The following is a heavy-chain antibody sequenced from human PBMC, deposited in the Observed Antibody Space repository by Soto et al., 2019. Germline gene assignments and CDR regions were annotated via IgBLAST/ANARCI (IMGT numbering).Heavy chain of an antibody. Sequence: ASVKVSCKASGYTFTSYDINWVRQATGQGLEWMGWMNPNSGNTGYAQKFQGRVTMTRNTSISAAYMELSSLRSEDTAVYYCARGNCIQLWLNRLGMDVWGKGTTVPVSS. CDR1: GYTFTSYD. V-gene: IGHV1-8*01. CDR3: ARGNCIQLWLNRLGMDV. CDR2: MNPNSGNT. J-gene: IGHJ6*03. D-gene: IGHD5-18*01.